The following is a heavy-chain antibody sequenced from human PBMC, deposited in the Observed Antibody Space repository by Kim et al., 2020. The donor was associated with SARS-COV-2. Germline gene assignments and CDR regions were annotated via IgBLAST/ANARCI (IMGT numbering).Heavy chain of an antibody. Sequence: SETLSLTCTVSGGSISSYYWSWIRQPPGKGLEWIGYIYYSGSTNYNPSLKSRVTISVDTSKNQFSLKLSSVTAADTAVYYCARQANYYDSSGYYWGGFD. D-gene: IGHD3-22*01. CDR1: GGSISSYY. V-gene: IGHV4-59*08. CDR2: IYYSGST. CDR3: ARQANYYDSSGYYWGGFD. J-gene: IGHJ4*01.